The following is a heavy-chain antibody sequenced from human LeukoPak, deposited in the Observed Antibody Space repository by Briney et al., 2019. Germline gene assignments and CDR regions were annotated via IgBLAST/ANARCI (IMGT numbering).Heavy chain of an antibody. CDR2: ISAYNGNT. V-gene: IGHV1-18*01. CDR3: ARFYDGYYYYYMDV. D-gene: IGHD3-16*01. Sequence: GASVKVSCKASGYTFTSYGISWVRQAPGQGLEWMGWISAYNGNTNYAQKLQGRVTMTTDTSTSTAYMELRSLRSDDTAVYYCARFYDGYYYYYMDVWGKGTTVTVSS. J-gene: IGHJ6*03. CDR1: GYTFTSYG.